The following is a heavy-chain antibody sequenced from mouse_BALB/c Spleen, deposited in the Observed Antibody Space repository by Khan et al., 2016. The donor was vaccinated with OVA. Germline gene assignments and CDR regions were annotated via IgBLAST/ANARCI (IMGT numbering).Heavy chain of an antibody. CDR3: ASWGLLLRYPGYFDY. D-gene: IGHD1-1*01. V-gene: IGHV3-2*02. CDR2: IGYSGST. CDR1: SYSITSDYA. Sequence: EVQLQESGPGLLKPSQSLSLTCTVTSYSITSDYAWNWIRQFPGNKLEWMSYIGYSGSTTYNPSLRSRISITRDTSKNPSFLQLNSVTPEDTATYCWASWGLLLRYPGYFDYWGQGTTLTGSS. J-gene: IGHJ2*01.